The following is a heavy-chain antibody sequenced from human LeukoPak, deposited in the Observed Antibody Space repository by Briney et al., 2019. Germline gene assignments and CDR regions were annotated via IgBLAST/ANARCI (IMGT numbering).Heavy chain of an antibody. Sequence: GGSLRLSCVASGFTFSSYWMTWVRQAPGKGLEWVANIKTDGSQIYYVDSVKGRFTISRDNAKNSLYLQMNSLRAEDTAVYYCARVFQGSVAGTAVDYWGQGTLVTVSS. CDR3: ARVFQGSVAGTAVDY. V-gene: IGHV3-7*01. CDR2: IKTDGSQI. D-gene: IGHD6-19*01. CDR1: GFTFSSYW. J-gene: IGHJ4*02.